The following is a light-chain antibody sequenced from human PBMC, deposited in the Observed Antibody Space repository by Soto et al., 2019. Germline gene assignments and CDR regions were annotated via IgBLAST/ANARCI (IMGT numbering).Light chain of an antibody. V-gene: IGLV3-9*01. J-gene: IGLJ2*01. Sequence: SSELTQPLSVSVALGQTARITCGGNNIGSKNVHWYQQKPGQAPVLVIYRDSNRPSGIPERFSGSNSGNTATLTISRAQAGDEAYYHCQVWDRSTMLFGGGTQLT. CDR1: NIGSKN. CDR3: QVWDRSTML. CDR2: RDS.